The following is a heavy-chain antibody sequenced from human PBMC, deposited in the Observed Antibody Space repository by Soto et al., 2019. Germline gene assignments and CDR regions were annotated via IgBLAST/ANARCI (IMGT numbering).Heavy chain of an antibody. CDR3: ARGCTNGENWFDP. D-gene: IGHD2-8*01. Sequence: LSLTCAVYGGSFSGYYWSWIRQPPGKGLEWIGEINHSGSTNYNPSLKSRVTISVDTSKNQFSLKLSSVTAADTAVYYCARGCTNGENWFDPWGQGTLVT. CDR2: INHSGST. V-gene: IGHV4-34*01. CDR1: GGSFSGYY. J-gene: IGHJ5*02.